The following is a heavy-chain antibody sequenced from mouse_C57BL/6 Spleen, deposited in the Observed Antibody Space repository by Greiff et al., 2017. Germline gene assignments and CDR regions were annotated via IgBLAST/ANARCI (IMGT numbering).Heavy chain of an antibody. CDR2: IDPGDGAT. D-gene: IGHD2-4*01. CDR1: GFNIRDYD. CDR3: ARSRDCDDYYYAMDY. J-gene: IGHJ4*01. Sequence: EVQLVESGAELVKPGASVKLSCTASGFNIRDYDMHWVRQTTEQGLEWIGRIDPGDGATKYAPKFKGQATITADTSSNTAYLQLSSLTSEDTAIYYCARSRDCDDYYYAMDYWGQGTSVTVSS. V-gene: IGHV14-2*01.